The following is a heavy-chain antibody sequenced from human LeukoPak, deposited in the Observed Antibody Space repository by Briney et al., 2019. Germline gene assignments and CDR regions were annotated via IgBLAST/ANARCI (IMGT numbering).Heavy chain of an antibody. D-gene: IGHD5-24*01. CDR3: ARDMATIYGY. J-gene: IGHJ4*02. CDR1: GFIFSKYA. Sequence: GGSLRLSCGASGFIFSKYAMSWVRQAPGKGLEWVSAISGSGVYTYYADSVKGRFTISRDNSKNTLYLQMNSLRAEDTAVYYCARDMATIYGYWGQGTLVTVSS. CDR2: ISGSGVYT. V-gene: IGHV3-23*01.